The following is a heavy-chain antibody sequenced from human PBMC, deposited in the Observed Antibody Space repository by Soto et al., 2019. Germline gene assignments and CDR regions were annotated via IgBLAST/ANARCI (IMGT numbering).Heavy chain of an antibody. V-gene: IGHV4-39*02. Sequence: SETLSLTCTVSGGPISSSSYYWGWIRQPPGKGLEWIGSIYYSGSTFYNPSLKSRVTISVDTSKNHFSLKLSSVTAADTAAYYCARLSSGSYLVDYWGQGTLVTVSS. J-gene: IGHJ4*02. CDR3: ARLSSGSYLVDY. CDR1: GGPISSSSYY. D-gene: IGHD1-26*01. CDR2: IYYSGST.